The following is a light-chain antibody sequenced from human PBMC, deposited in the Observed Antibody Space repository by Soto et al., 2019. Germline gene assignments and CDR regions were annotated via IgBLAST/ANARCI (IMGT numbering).Light chain of an antibody. CDR1: QTISSY. CDR2: AAS. Sequence: DIQMTQSPSSLAASVGDRVTITCRASQTISSYLNWYQQKPGKAPKLLIYAASNLQSGVPSRFSGSGSGTDVTLTISSLQPEDFATYYCQQSSSTPWTFGQGTKVEIK. J-gene: IGKJ1*01. V-gene: IGKV1-39*01. CDR3: QQSSSTPWT.